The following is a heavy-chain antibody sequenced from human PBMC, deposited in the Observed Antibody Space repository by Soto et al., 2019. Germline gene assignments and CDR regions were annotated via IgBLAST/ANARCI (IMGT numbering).Heavy chain of an antibody. CDR2: IYYSGST. CDR3: AREIIAARPEYAFDI. CDR1: GGSLSSGGYY. J-gene: IGHJ3*02. V-gene: IGHV4-31*03. Sequence: QVQLQESGPGLVKPSQTLSLTCTVSGGSLSSGGYYWSWIRQHPGKGLEWIGYIYYSGSTYYNPSLKSRVTISVDTSKNQFSLKLSSVTAADTAVYYCAREIIAARPEYAFDIWGQGTMVTVSS. D-gene: IGHD6-6*01.